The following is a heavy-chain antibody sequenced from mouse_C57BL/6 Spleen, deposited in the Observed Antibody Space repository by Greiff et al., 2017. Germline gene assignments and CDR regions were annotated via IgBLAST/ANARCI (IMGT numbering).Heavy chain of an antibody. J-gene: IGHJ3*01. D-gene: IGHD1-1*01. V-gene: IGHV1-81*01. CDR2: IYPRSGNT. CDR3: ARSADYGSSYDWFAY. CDR1: GYTFTSYG. Sequence: VQLQQSGAELARPGASVKLSCKASGYTFTSYGISWVKQRTGQGLEWIGEIYPRSGNTYYNEKFKGKDTLTADKSSSTAYMELRSLTSEDSAVYFCARSADYGSSYDWFAYWGQGTLVTVSA.